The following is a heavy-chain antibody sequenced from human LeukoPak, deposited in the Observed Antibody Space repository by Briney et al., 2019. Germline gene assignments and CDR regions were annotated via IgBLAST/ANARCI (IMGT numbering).Heavy chain of an antibody. Sequence: PSETLSLTCTVSGGSISSSSYYWGWIRQPPGKGLEWIGSIYYSGYTNYNPSLKSRVTISVDTSKNQFSLKLSSVTAADTAVYYCARAVWGSPYFDYWGQGTLVTVSS. D-gene: IGHD3-16*01. CDR1: GGSISSSSYY. CDR2: IYYSGYT. CDR3: ARAVWGSPYFDY. V-gene: IGHV4-39*07. J-gene: IGHJ4*02.